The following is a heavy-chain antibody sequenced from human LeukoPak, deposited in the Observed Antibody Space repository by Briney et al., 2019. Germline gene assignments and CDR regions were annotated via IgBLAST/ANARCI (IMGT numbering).Heavy chain of an antibody. V-gene: IGHV1-2*02. Sequence: ASVKVSCKASGYTFTGYYMHWMRQAPGQGLEWMGWINPNSGDTNYAQKFQGRVTMTRDTSISTAYMELSRLRSDDTAVYYCARGGSSKPPDYWGQGTLVTVSS. D-gene: IGHD1-26*01. CDR2: INPNSGDT. J-gene: IGHJ4*02. CDR1: GYTFTGYY. CDR3: ARGGSSKPPDY.